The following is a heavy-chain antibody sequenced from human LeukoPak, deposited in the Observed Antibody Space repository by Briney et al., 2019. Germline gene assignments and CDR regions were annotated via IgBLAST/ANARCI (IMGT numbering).Heavy chain of an antibody. V-gene: IGHV4-34*01. CDR3: ARGFRAPSGGVFRVAFDI. CDR2: INHSGST. D-gene: IGHD2-8*02. Sequence: PSETLSLTCAVYGGSFSGYYWSWIRQPPGKGLEWIGEINHSGSTNYNPSLKSRVTISVDTSKNQFSLKLSSATAADTAVYYCARGFRAPSGGVFRVAFDIWGQGTMVTVSS. CDR1: GGSFSGYY. J-gene: IGHJ3*02.